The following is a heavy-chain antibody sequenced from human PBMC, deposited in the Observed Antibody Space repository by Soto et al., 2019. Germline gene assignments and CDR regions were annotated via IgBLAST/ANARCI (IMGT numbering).Heavy chain of an antibody. CDR2: IWDDGSNK. V-gene: IGHV3-33*01. J-gene: IGHJ5*02. Sequence: QVQLVESGGGVVQPGRSLRLSCAASGFTFSSYGMHWVRQAPGKGLEWVAVIWDDGSNKYYADSVKGRFTISRDNSKNTLYLQMNSLRAEDTAVYYCARDHTEYCRGGSYYWFDPWGQGTQVTVSS. CDR3: ARDHTEYCRGGSYYWFDP. D-gene: IGHD2-15*01. CDR1: GFTFSSYG.